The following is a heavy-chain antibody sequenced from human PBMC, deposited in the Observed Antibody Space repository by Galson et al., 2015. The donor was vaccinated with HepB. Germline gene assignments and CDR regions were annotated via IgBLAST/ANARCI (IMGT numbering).Heavy chain of an antibody. CDR1: EDSVSNKNTA. V-gene: IGHV6-1*01. Sequence: CAISEDSVSNKNTAWNWIRQSPLRGLEWLGRTYYRSKWYNNYAVSVKSRITINPDTSKNQFSLQLNSVTPEDTAVYYCAALGPPLDYWGQGILVTVSS. CDR2: TYYRSKWYN. J-gene: IGHJ4*02. CDR3: AALGPPLDY.